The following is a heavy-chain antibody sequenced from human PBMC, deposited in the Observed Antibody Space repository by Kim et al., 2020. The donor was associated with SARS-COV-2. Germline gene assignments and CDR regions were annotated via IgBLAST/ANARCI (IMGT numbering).Heavy chain of an antibody. CDR1: GFTFSSYS. V-gene: IGHV3-21*01. J-gene: IGHJ4*02. CDR3: ASDTGSSSSWTAGGGYYFDY. D-gene: IGHD6-13*01. CDR2: ISSSSSYI. Sequence: GGSLRLSCAASGFTFSSYSMNWVRQAPGKGLEWVSSISSSSSYIYYADSVKGRFTISRDNAKNSLYLQMNSLRAEDTAVYYCASDTGSSSSWTAGGGYYFDYWGQGTLVTVSS.